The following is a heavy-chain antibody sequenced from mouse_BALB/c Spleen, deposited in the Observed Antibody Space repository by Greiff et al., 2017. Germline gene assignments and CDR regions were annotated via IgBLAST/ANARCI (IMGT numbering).Heavy chain of an antibody. Sequence: QVQLQQSGAELVRPGTSVKVSCKASGYAFTNYLIEWVKQRPGQGLEWIGVINPGSGGTNYNEKFKGKATLTADKSSSTAYMQLSSLTSDDSAVYFCASRSYYGSSLAYWGQGTLVTVSA. J-gene: IGHJ3*01. CDR2: INPGSGGT. D-gene: IGHD1-1*01. V-gene: IGHV1-54*01. CDR1: GYAFTNYL. CDR3: ASRSYYGSSLAY.